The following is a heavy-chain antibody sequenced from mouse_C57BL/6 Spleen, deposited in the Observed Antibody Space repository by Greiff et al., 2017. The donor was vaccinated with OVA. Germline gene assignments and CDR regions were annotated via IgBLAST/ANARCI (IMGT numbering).Heavy chain of an antibody. CDR2: INPNNGGT. Sequence: VQLQQSGPELVKPGASVKMSCKASGYTFTDYNMHWVKQSHGKSLEWIGYINPNNGGTSYNQQFKGKATLTVNKSSSTAYMELRSLTSEDSAVYYCARGGYDGYYGYWGQGTTLTVSS. V-gene: IGHV1-22*01. J-gene: IGHJ2*01. CDR1: GYTFTDYN. CDR3: ARGGYDGYYGY. D-gene: IGHD2-3*01.